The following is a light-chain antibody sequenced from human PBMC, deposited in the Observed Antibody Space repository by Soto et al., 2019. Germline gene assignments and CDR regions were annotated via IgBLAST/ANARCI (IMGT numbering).Light chain of an antibody. J-gene: IGLJ2*01. Sequence: QSVLTQPPSASGSPGQSVTISCTGTISDVGGYNYVSWYQQHPGKAPKLIIYEVNKRPSGVPDRFSGSKSGNTASLTVSGLQTDDEADYFCSSSAGSNNVVFGGGTKVTVL. CDR2: EVN. CDR3: SSSAGSNNVV. V-gene: IGLV2-8*01. CDR1: ISDVGGYNY.